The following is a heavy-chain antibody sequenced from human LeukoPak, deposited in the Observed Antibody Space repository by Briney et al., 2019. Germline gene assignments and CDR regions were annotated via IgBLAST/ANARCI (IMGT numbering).Heavy chain of an antibody. J-gene: IGHJ3*02. D-gene: IGHD6-19*01. Sequence: GGSLRLSCAASGFTFSSYGMHWVRQAPGKGREWVAVISYDGSNKYYADSVKGRFTISRDNSKNTLYLQMNSLRAEDTAVYYCAKNIAVALDAFDIWGEGTMVTVSS. CDR1: GFTFSSYG. V-gene: IGHV3-30*18. CDR2: ISYDGSNK. CDR3: AKNIAVALDAFDI.